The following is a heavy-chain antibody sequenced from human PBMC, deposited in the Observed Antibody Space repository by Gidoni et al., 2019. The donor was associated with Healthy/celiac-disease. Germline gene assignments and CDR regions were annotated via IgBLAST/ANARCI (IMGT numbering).Heavy chain of an antibody. CDR1: GGSISSSSYY. CDR3: ARTGAYYDFWSGYYGGWFDP. J-gene: IGHJ5*02. CDR2: IYYSGGT. Sequence: QLQLQASGPGLVKPSETLSLTCTVSGGSISSSSYYWGWIRQPPGKGLEWIGSIYYSGGTYYNPSVKSRVTISVDTSKNQFSLKLSSVTAADTAVYYCARTGAYYDFWSGYYGGWFDPWGQGTLVTVSS. V-gene: IGHV4-39*01. D-gene: IGHD3-3*01.